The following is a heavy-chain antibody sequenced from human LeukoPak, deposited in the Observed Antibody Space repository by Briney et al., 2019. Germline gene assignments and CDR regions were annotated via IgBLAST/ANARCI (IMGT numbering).Heavy chain of an antibody. CDR3: ARRFYDFWSGYSPKTYIDY. Sequence: GASVKVSCKASGYTFTGYYMHWVRQAPGQGLEWMGRINPNSGGTNYAQKFQGRVTMTRDTSISTAYMELSRLRSEDTAVYYCARRFYDFWSGYSPKTYIDYWGQGTLVTVSS. D-gene: IGHD3-3*01. J-gene: IGHJ4*02. V-gene: IGHV1-2*06. CDR1: GYTFTGYY. CDR2: INPNSGGT.